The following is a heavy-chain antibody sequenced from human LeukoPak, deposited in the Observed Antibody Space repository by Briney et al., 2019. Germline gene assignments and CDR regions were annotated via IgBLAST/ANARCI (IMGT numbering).Heavy chain of an antibody. CDR3: ARRRGPYSSSLPDY. J-gene: IGHJ4*02. D-gene: IGHD6-6*01. V-gene: IGHV3-74*01. CDR2: ISADGSVT. Sequence: PGGSLRLSCADSGFTFSRYWMHWVRQTPGKGLVWVSCISADGSVTRYADSVKGRFTISRDNSKNTLYLQMNSLRAEDTAVYYCARRRGPYSSSLPDYWGQGTLVTVSS. CDR1: GFTFSRYW.